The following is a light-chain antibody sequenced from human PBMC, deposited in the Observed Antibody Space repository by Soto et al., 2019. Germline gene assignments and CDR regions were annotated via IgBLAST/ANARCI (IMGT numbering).Light chain of an antibody. CDR1: SSDVGGYNY. Sequence: QSVLTQPASVSGSPGQSITISCTGTSSDVGGYNYVSWYQQHPGKAPKLMIYDVSNRPSGVSNRFSGSKSGNTASLTISGLQAEDEADYYCSSYTSSSTFSFGGGTKLTVL. CDR2: DVS. CDR3: SSYTSSSTFS. J-gene: IGLJ2*01. V-gene: IGLV2-14*01.